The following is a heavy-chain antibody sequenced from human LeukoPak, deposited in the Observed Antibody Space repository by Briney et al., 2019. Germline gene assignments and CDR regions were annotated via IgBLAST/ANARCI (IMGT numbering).Heavy chain of an antibody. CDR1: GFSFSGST. J-gene: IGHJ4*02. Sequence: GGSLRLSCAASGFSFSGSTMRWVRQTSGKGLEWVGRIRSKANNYATAYTASVNGRFTVSRDDSKNTAYLQMNSLKTEDTAVYYCTRRGDNGDIPFDYWGQGTLVTVSS. CDR3: TRRGDNGDIPFDY. D-gene: IGHD4-17*01. CDR2: IRSKANNYAT. V-gene: IGHV3-73*01.